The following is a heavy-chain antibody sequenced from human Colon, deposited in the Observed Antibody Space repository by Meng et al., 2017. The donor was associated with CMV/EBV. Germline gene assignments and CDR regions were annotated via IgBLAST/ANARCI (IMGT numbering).Heavy chain of an antibody. CDR1: GFSFSDYE. J-gene: IGHJ6*02. CDR3: ARDIGTTRYYYYYGMDV. Sequence: GESLKISCVASGFSFSDYEMNWVRQAPGKGLEWVSYITTSGSSIHYAASVRGRFTISRDNAKNSLYLQMNSLRAEDTAVYYCARDIGTTRYYYYYGMDVWGQGTTVTVSS. CDR2: ITTSGSSI. V-gene: IGHV3-48*03. D-gene: IGHD2-2*01.